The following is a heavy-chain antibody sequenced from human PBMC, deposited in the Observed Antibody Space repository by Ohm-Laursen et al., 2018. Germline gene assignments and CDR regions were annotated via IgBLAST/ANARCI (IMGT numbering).Heavy chain of an antibody. CDR3: ARDHRFLEWLFY. CDR1: GYTFNSYG. J-gene: IGHJ4*02. V-gene: IGHV1-69*13. Sequence: SVKVSCKSSGYTFNSYGISWVRQAPGQGLEWMGGIIPIFGTANYAQKFQGRVTITADESTSTAYMELSSLRSEDTAVYYCARDHRFLEWLFYWGQGTLVTVSS. D-gene: IGHD3-3*01. CDR2: IIPIFGTA.